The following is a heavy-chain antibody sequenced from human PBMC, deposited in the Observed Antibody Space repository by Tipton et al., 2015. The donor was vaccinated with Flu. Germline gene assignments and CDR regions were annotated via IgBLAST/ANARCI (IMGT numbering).Heavy chain of an antibody. CDR1: GDSISSAYY. CDR2: LHQTGYT. D-gene: IGHD4-11*01. Sequence: LRLSCSVSGDSISSAYYWAWIRQPPGKGLEWIGNLHQTGYTYYNPSLRGRVILSVARSKNLFSLRLTSVTAADTAVYYCARRDYSNYVSEPKNWFDSWGQGTLVTVSS. CDR3: ARRDYSNYVSEPKNWFDS. J-gene: IGHJ5*01. V-gene: IGHV4-38-2*01.